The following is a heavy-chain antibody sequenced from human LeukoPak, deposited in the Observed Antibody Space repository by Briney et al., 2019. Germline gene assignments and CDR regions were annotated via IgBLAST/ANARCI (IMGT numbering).Heavy chain of an antibody. D-gene: IGHD6-19*01. V-gene: IGHV4-59*01. CDR1: GGSISSYY. Sequence: SETLSLTCTVSGGSISSYYWSWIRQPPGKGLEWIGYIYYSGSTNYNPSLKSRATISGDTSQNHFSLRLTAVTAADTAVYYCARLRHSGGWQDWYFDLWGRGTLVTVSS. CDR2: IYYSGST. J-gene: IGHJ2*01. CDR3: ARLRHSGGWQDWYFDL.